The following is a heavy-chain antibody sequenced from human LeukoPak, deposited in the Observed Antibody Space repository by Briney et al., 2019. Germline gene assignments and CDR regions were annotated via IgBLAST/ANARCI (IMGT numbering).Heavy chain of an antibody. CDR3: AREVWGPEY. J-gene: IGHJ4*02. CDR2: IKQDGSDK. D-gene: IGHD1-14*01. V-gene: IGHV3-7*01. Sequence: GGSLRLSCAASGFTFTKYWMTWVRQAPGKGLEWVGNIKQDGSDKNYMDSVKGRFTISRDNTKNSVYLQMSSLRAEDTAVYYCAREVWGPEYWGQGTLVTVPS. CDR1: GFTFTKYW.